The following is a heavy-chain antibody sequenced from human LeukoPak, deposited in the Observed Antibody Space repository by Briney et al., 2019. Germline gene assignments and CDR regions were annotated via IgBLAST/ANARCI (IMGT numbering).Heavy chain of an antibody. CDR2: ISYHGRDK. V-gene: IGHV3-30*18. D-gene: IGHD6-19*01. Sequence: GGSLRLSCPASGFSISDYGMHWVRQAPGKGLEWVAVISYHGRDKFYADSVKGRFTISRDTSKNTLYLQMDSLRVEDTAVYYCAKEVVAGTFVSDYWGQGTLVTVCS. CDR3: AKEVVAGTFVSDY. CDR1: GFSISDYG. J-gene: IGHJ4*02.